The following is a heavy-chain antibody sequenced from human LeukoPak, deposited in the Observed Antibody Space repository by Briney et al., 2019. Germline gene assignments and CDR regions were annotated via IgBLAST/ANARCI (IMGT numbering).Heavy chain of an antibody. D-gene: IGHD3-10*01. CDR3: AATTMVRGVIIHYYGMDV. J-gene: IGHJ6*04. CDR1: GFTFTSSA. V-gene: IGHV1-58*01. CDR2: IVVGSGNT. Sequence: GTSVKVSCKASGFTFTSSAVQWVRQARGQRLECIGWIVVGSGNTNYAQKFQERVTITRDMSTSTAYMELSSLRSEDTAVYYCAATTMVRGVIIHYYGMDVWGKGTTVTVSS.